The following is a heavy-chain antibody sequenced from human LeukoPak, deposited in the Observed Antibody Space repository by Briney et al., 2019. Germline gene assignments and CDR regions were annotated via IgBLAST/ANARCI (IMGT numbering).Heavy chain of an antibody. Sequence: GGSLRLSCAASGFTFSSYGMHWVRQAPGKGLEWVAAIWYDGSNKYYADSVKGRFTISRDNSKNTLYLQMNSPRAEDTAVYYCAREFKGNYYGSGKLDYWGQGTLVTVSS. CDR3: AREFKGNYYGSGKLDY. D-gene: IGHD3-10*01. J-gene: IGHJ4*02. V-gene: IGHV3-33*01. CDR2: IWYDGSNK. CDR1: GFTFSSYG.